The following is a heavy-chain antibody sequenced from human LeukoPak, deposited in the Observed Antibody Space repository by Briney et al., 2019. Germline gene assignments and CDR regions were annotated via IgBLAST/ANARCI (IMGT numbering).Heavy chain of an antibody. D-gene: IGHD3-3*01. CDR2: ISAFNDHT. CDR1: GYRFSSFG. CDR3: ARVLDGHDYWGGYYRGYHFDF. J-gene: IGHJ4*02. Sequence: GASVKVSCKASGYRFSSFGITWVRQAPGQDLEWMGWISAFNDHTNYAQKFQGRLIVTTETATSTAYMELRSLRSDDTAVYYCARVLDGHDYWGGYYRGYHFDFWGQGTLVAVSS. V-gene: IGHV1-18*01.